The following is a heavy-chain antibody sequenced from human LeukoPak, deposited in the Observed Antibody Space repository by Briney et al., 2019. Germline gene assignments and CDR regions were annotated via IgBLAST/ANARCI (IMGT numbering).Heavy chain of an antibody. J-gene: IGHJ5*02. Sequence: PSETLSLTCAVYGGSFSGYYWSWIRQPPGKGLEWIGEINHSGSTNYNPSLKSRVTISVDTSKNQFSPKLSSVTAADTAVYYCARAEYCSSTSCQYNWFDPWGQGTLVTVSS. CDR2: INHSGST. CDR1: GGSFSGYY. CDR3: ARAEYCSSTSCQYNWFDP. D-gene: IGHD2-2*01. V-gene: IGHV4-34*01.